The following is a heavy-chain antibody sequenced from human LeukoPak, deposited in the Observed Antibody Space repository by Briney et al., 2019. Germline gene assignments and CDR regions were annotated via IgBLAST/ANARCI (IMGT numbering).Heavy chain of an antibody. V-gene: IGHV1-2*02. Sequence: ASVKVSCKTSGYSFTDYYMHWVRQAPGQGLEWMGWINPNSGGTSSAHQGRVTMTRDTSITTAYMEVSWLTSDDTAIYYCARADRLHGGPYLIGPWGQGTLVTVSS. CDR1: GYSFTDYY. CDR2: INPNSGGT. D-gene: IGHD2-21*01. J-gene: IGHJ5*02. CDR3: ARADRLHGGPYLIGP.